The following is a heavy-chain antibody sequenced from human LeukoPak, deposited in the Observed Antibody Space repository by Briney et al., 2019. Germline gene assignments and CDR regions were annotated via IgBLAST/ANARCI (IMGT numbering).Heavy chain of an antibody. Sequence: PSETLSLTCTVSGGSLSSSYWSWIRQPPGHGLEWIGYIYYTGNSNYNPSLKSRVTISAATSKKQISLELRSVTAADTALYFCARRTYNRGLYDLGAFDVWGPGTMVTVSS. J-gene: IGHJ3*01. V-gene: IGHV4-59*08. D-gene: IGHD3-10*01. CDR1: GGSLSSSY. CDR3: ARRTYNRGLYDLGAFDV. CDR2: IYYTGNS.